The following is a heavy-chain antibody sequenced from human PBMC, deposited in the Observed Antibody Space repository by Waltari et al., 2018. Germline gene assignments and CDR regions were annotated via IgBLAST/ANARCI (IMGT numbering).Heavy chain of an antibody. J-gene: IGHJ4*02. CDR1: GYTFTSYD. Sequence: QVQLVQSGAEVKKPGASVKVSCKASGYTFTSYDINWVRQATGQGLEWMGWMNPNSGNTGYAQKFQGRVTMTRNTSISTAYMELSSLRSEDTAVYYCARVVRVYYYGSGSYYMNYWGQGTLVTVSS. V-gene: IGHV1-8*01. D-gene: IGHD3-10*01. CDR3: ARVVRVYYYGSGSYYMNY. CDR2: MNPNSGNT.